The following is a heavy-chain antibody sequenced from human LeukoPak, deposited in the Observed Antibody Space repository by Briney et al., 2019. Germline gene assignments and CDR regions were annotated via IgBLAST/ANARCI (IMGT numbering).Heavy chain of an antibody. V-gene: IGHV3-23*01. CDR3: ATAFYFDSSGPYWYFDL. J-gene: IGHJ2*01. D-gene: IGHD3-22*01. CDR2: SGSGGST. Sequence: GGSLRLSCAASGFTFTTYAMNWVRQAPGEGLEWVSVSGSGGSTYYADSVKGRFTISRDNSKNTPYLEVNSLRAEDTAVYYCATAFYFDSSGPYWYFDLWGRGTLVTVSS. CDR1: GFTFTTYA.